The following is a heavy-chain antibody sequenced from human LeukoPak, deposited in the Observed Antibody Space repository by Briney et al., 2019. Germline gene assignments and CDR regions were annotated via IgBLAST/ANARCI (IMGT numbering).Heavy chain of an antibody. Sequence: PSETLSLTCTVSGASITSYYWSWIRQPPGKGLEWIGYIYYSGSTNYNPSLKSRVTIAVDTSRTQFSLKLTSVTAADTAVYYCARTRYCSGGSCYYYWGQGTLVTVSS. CDR2: IYYSGST. CDR1: GASITSYY. D-gene: IGHD2-15*01. V-gene: IGHV4-59*01. CDR3: ARTRYCSGGSCYYY. J-gene: IGHJ4*02.